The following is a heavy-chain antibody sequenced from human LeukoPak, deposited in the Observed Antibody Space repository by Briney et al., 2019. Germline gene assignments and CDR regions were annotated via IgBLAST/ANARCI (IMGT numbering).Heavy chain of an antibody. CDR1: GFTFSSQW. J-gene: IGHJ4*02. CDR2: INQDGSQK. Sequence: GGSLRLSCAGSGFTFSSQWMSWVRQAPGKGLEWVANINQDGSQKYYVDSVKGRFTISRDNAKNSLYLQMTSLRAEDTAVSYSAAAAYCGQATLVTVPS. CDR3: AAAAY. V-gene: IGHV3-7*01. D-gene: IGHD6-25*01.